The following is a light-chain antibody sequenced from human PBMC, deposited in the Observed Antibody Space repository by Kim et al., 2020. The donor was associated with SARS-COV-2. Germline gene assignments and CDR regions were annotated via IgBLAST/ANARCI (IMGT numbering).Light chain of an antibody. CDR3: QHYGTSPQT. CDR2: GAS. J-gene: IGKJ2*01. CDR1: QSVHNTY. V-gene: IGKV3-20*01. Sequence: IVLTKSPGTLSLSPGERATLSCRASQSVHNTYLAWYQQKPGQAPRLLIYGASTRATGIPDRFSGSGSGTEFSLTITRLEPEDFAVYYCQHYGTSPQTFGQGTKLEI.